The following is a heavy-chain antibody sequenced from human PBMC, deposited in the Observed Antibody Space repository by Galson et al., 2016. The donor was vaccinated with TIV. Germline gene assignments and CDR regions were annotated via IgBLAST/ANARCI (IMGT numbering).Heavy chain of an antibody. CDR3: ARVMTTVTDDDAFDI. V-gene: IGHV3-9*01. CDR2: ISSNSVTL. Sequence: SLRLSCAASGFTFGDFAVHWVRQPPGKGLEWVSGISSNSVTLGYADSVKGRFTISRDNAKNSLYLQMSSLRAEDTAVYYCARVMTTVTDDDAFDIWGQGTMVTVSS. CDR1: GFTFGDFA. J-gene: IGHJ3*02. D-gene: IGHD4-17*01.